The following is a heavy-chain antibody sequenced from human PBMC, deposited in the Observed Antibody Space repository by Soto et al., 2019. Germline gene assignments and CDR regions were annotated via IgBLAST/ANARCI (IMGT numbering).Heavy chain of an antibody. V-gene: IGHV3-74*01. CDR2: INSDGSST. CDR3: ARDGTNGMDV. CDR1: GFTFSSYW. Sequence: EVQLVESGGGLVQPGGSLRLSCAASGFTFSSYWMHWVRQAPGKVLVWVSRINSDGSSTSYADSVKGRFTISRDNAKNALYLQMNSLRAEDTAVYYGARDGTNGMDVWGQGTTVTVSS. J-gene: IGHJ6*02.